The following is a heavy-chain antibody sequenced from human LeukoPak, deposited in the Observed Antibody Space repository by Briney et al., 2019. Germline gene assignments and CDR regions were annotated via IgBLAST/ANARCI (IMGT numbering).Heavy chain of an antibody. CDR3: ARDRHINSWSNDRFDY. D-gene: IGHD6-13*01. Sequence: PGGSLRLSCSASRFTFSNYWMTWVRQAPGKGLEWVGNINQDGSEINYANSVKGRFTISRDNAENSLYLQMNSLRAEDTAIYYCARDRHINSWSNDRFDYWGQGALVTVSS. J-gene: IGHJ4*02. V-gene: IGHV3-7*01. CDR2: INQDGSEI. CDR1: RFTFSNYW.